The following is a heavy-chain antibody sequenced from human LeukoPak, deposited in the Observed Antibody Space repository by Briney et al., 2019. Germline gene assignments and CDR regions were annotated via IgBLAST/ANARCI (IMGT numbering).Heavy chain of an antibody. CDR3: ARLGVWFGELWDFDY. CDR2: ISSSSSTI. D-gene: IGHD3-10*01. V-gene: IGHV3-48*01. Sequence: PGGSLRLSCAASGFTFSSYSMNWDRQAPGKGLEWVSYISSSSSTIYYADSVKGRFTISRDNAKNSLYLQMNSLRAEDTAVYYCARLGVWFGELWDFDYWGQGTLVTVSS. J-gene: IGHJ4*02. CDR1: GFTFSSYS.